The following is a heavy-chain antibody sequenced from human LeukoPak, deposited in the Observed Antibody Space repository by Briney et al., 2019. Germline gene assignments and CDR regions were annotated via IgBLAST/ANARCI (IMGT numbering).Heavy chain of an antibody. CDR2: ISASGGST. CDR3: AKGLSSGWYGESGS. CDR1: GFTFSYYA. V-gene: IGHV3-23*01. J-gene: IGHJ5*02. D-gene: IGHD6-19*01. Sequence: GGSLRLSCAASGFTFSYYAMSWVRQAPGKGLEWVSAISASGGSTDYADSVKGRFTISRDNSKNTLYLQMNSLRAEDTAVFYCAKGLSSGWYGESGSWGQGTLVTVSS.